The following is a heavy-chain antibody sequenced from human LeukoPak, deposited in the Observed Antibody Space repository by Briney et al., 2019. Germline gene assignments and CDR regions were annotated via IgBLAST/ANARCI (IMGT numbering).Heavy chain of an antibody. V-gene: IGHV4-31*03. CDR1: GGSTSSGAYY. D-gene: IGHD3-10*01. CDR3: ARGDYHGSGSYYASDYYGLDV. J-gene: IGHJ6*02. CDR2: IYNSGNT. Sequence: PSETLSLTCSVSGGSTSSGAYYWNWIRQHPGKGLEWIGYIYNSGNTYYNPYLKSRVAISVDTSRNQVSLKVNSVTAADTAVYYCARGDYHGSGSYYASDYYGLDVWGQGTSVTVSS.